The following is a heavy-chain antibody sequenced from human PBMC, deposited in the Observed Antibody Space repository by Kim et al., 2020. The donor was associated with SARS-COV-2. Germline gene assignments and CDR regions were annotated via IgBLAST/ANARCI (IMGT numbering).Heavy chain of an antibody. V-gene: IGHV1-58*01. CDR3: ATDDGFRDYGDYGA. CDR2: IVVGSGHT. J-gene: IGHJ5*02. D-gene: IGHD4-17*01. Sequence: SVKVSCKASGFTFTSSAVQWVRQARGQRLEWIGWIVVGSGHTNYAQKFQERVTITRDMSTSTAYMELSSLRSEDTAVYYCATDDGFRDYGDYGAWGQGTLVTVSS. CDR1: GFTFTSSA.